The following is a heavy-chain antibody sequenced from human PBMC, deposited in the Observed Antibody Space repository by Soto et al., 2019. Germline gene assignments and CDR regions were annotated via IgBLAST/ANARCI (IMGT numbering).Heavy chain of an antibody. CDR1: GGSISSGDYY. CDR2: IYYSGST. CDR3: ARDVPYYDFWSGPPAHDETPHDYYYYYGMDV. D-gene: IGHD3-3*01. Sequence: SETLSLTCTVSGGSISSGDYYWSWIRQPPGKGLEWIGYIYYSGSTYYNPSLKSRVTISVDTSKNQFSLKLSSVTAADTAVYYCARDVPYYDFWSGPPAHDETPHDYYYYYGMDVWGQGTTVTVSS. V-gene: IGHV4-30-4*01. J-gene: IGHJ6*02.